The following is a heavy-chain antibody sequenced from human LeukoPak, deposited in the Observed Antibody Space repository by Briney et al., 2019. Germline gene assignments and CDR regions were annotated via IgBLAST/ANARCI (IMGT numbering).Heavy chain of an antibody. D-gene: IGHD2-2*02. CDR1: GGTFSSYA. CDR3: ARSPIYTYYFDY. Sequence: ASVKVSCKASGGTFSSYAISWVRQAPGQGLEWMGWINPNSGGTNYAQKFQGRVTMTRDTSISTAYMELSRLRSDDTAVYYCARSPIYTYYFDYWGQGTLVTVSS. J-gene: IGHJ4*02. V-gene: IGHV1-2*02. CDR2: INPNSGGT.